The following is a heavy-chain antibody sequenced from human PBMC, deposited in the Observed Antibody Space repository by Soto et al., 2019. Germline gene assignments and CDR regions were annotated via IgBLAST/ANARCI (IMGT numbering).Heavy chain of an antibody. D-gene: IGHD2-8*02. J-gene: IGHJ4*02. CDR3: VRGYCTGGSCCCGDY. CDR2: VRDKAQGYTT. CDR1: GFTFSEHY. Sequence: EVQLVESGGGLVQPGGSLRLSCAASGFTFSEHYMDWVRQAPGMGLEWVARVRDKAQGYTTEYAASVNGRFTISRDDSNKSLFLQMNSLKSEDTAVYYCVRGYCTGGSCCCGDYWGQGTLVTVSS. V-gene: IGHV3-72*01.